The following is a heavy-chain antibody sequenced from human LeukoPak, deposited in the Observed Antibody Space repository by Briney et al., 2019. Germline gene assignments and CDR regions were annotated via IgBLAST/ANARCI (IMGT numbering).Heavy chain of an antibody. V-gene: IGHV4-61*01. CDR2: IHDRGSD. J-gene: IGHJ1*01. D-gene: IGHD6-6*01. CDR1: GASITTTNFW. CDR3: ARYGLVEFRNAFQY. Sequence: SETLSLTCSVSGASITTTNFWWTWIRQSPGRGLEWIGYIHDRGSDKYNPALESRATLSVDTSKNQFSLKLNSVTAADTAVYYCARYGLVEFRNAFQYWGQGTLVSVSS.